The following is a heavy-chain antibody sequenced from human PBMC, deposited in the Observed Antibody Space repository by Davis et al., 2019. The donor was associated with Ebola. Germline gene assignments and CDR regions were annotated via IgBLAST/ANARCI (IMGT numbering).Heavy chain of an antibody. V-gene: IGHV3-7*03. CDR3: ARRAGYGNNWNDAFGI. Sequence: GESLKISCAASGFTISNYWMSWVRQAPGKGLEWVANIKRDGSEKYYVDSVKGRFTISRDVAKNSLYLQMNSLRAEDTAVYYCARRAGYGNNWNDAFGIWGQGTMVTVSS. CDR2: IKRDGSEK. J-gene: IGHJ3*02. CDR1: GFTISNYW. D-gene: IGHD5-24*01.